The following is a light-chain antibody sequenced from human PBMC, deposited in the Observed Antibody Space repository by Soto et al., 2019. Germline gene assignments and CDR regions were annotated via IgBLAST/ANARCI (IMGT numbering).Light chain of an antibody. Sequence: QSVLTQPPSVSGAPGQTITMSCTGSGSNVGASYDVHWYQVLPGAGPRLLIYRNNQRPSGVPDRFSGSKSGTSASLAISGLRSEDEADYYCAAWDDSLSGRVFGGGTKLTVL. J-gene: IGLJ3*02. CDR2: RNN. V-gene: IGLV1-47*01. CDR3: AAWDDSLSGRV. CDR1: GSNVGASYD.